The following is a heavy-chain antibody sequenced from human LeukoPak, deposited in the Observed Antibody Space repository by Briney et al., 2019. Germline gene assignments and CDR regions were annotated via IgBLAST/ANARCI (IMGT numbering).Heavy chain of an antibody. CDR3: AREGNYYDMDV. CDR1: GFTVSSNY. Sequence: TGGSLRLSCAAPGFTVSSNYMSWVRQAPGKGLEWVSVIFSGGTTYYADSVKGRFTISRGNSKNTLYLQMNSLRAEDTAVYYCAREGNYYDMDVWGQGTTVTVSS. CDR2: IFSGGTT. J-gene: IGHJ6*02. V-gene: IGHV3-53*01.